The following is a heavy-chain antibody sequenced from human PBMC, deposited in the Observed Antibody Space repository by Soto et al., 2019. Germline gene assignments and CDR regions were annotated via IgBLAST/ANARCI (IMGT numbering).Heavy chain of an antibody. J-gene: IGHJ6*02. D-gene: IGHD3-9*01. CDR2: INHSGST. Sequence: XVTLSLTCAVYGGSFSGYYWSWIRQPPGKGLEWIGEINHSGSTNYNPSLKSRVTISVDTSKNQFSLKLSSVTAAETAVYYCARGPTPLRYFDWLGSYYYGMDVWGQGTTVTVSS. V-gene: IGHV4-34*01. CDR3: ARGPTPLRYFDWLGSYYYGMDV. CDR1: GGSFSGYY.